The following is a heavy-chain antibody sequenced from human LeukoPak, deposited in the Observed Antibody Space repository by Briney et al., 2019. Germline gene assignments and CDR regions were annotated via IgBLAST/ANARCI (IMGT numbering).Heavy chain of an antibody. CDR2: IIPIFGTA. CDR3: ARARGGGSNPNLNDY. D-gene: IGHD2-15*01. Sequence: GASVKVSCKASGGTFSSYAISWVRQAPGQGLEWMGRIIPIFGTANYAQKLQGRVTMTTDTSTSTAYMELRSLRSDDTAVYYCARARGGGSNPNLNDYWGQGTLVTVSS. J-gene: IGHJ4*02. CDR1: GGTFSSYA. V-gene: IGHV1-69*05.